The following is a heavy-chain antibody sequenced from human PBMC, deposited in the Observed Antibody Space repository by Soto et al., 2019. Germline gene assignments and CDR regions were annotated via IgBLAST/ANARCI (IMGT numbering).Heavy chain of an antibody. J-gene: IGHJ6*02. CDR2: IDPSDSYT. Sequence: PGESLKISCKGSGYSFTSYWISWVRQMPGKGLEWMGRIDPSDSYTNYSPSFQGHVTISADKSISTAYLQWSSLKASDTAMYYCERNASVPAAIQLAKYGMDVWGQGTTVTVSS. D-gene: IGHD2-2*02. CDR1: GYSFTSYW. V-gene: IGHV5-10-1*01. CDR3: ERNASVPAAIQLAKYGMDV.